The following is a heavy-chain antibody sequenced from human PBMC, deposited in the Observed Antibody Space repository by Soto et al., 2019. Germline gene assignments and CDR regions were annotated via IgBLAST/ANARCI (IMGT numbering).Heavy chain of an antibody. CDR1: GYTFTSYY. V-gene: IGHV1-46*01. J-gene: IGHJ3*02. D-gene: IGHD6-19*01. CDR2: INPSGGST. CDR3: ARGRGQWLLNYAFDI. Sequence: QVQLVQSGAEVKKPGASVKVSCKASGYTFTSYYMHWVRQAPGQGLEWMGIINPSGGSTSYAQKYQGRLTMTRDTPTSTVSMELSSLRSEDTALYYCARGRGQWLLNYAFDIWGQGTMVTVSS.